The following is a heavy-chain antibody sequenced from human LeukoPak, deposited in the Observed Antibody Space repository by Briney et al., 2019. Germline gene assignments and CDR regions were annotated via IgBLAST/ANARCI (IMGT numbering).Heavy chain of an antibody. D-gene: IGHD2-2*01. Sequence: GASVKVSCKASGGTFSSYAISWVRQAPGQGLEWMGRIIPIFGTANYAQKFQGRVTITTDESTSTAYMELSSLRSEDTAVYHCARELKGHCSSTSCYPDSYYYYYYMDVWGKGTTVTVSS. CDR2: IIPIFGTA. V-gene: IGHV1-69*05. J-gene: IGHJ6*03. CDR1: GGTFSSYA. CDR3: ARELKGHCSSTSCYPDSYYYYYYMDV.